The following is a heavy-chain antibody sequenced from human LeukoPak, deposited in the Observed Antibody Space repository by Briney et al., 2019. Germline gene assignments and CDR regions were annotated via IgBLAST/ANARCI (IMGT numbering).Heavy chain of an antibody. V-gene: IGHV4-34*01. CDR1: GGSFSGYY. CDR3: ARAKKASAAGRKTNWFDP. J-gene: IGHJ5*02. Sequence: SETLSLTCAVYGGSFSGYYWSWLRQPPGKGQEWRGEINHSGSTNYNPSLKSRVTISVDTSKNQSSLQLSSVTAADTAVYYCARAKKASAAGRKTNWFDPWGEGTLVTVSS. D-gene: IGHD6-13*01. CDR2: INHSGST.